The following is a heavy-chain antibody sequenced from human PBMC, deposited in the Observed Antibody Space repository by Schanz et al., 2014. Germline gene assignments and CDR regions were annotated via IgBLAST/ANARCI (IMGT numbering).Heavy chain of an antibody. J-gene: IGHJ5*02. Sequence: QVQLVQSGAEVKKPGASVRVSCKASGYTFTTYAMSWVRQAPGQGLEWVGWISVYTGNTKYGQKVQGRVTKTADTSTNTAYMELRSLRSDDTAVYYCAKAEYDILTDSYSRLDPWGQGTLVTVSS. D-gene: IGHD3-9*01. CDR2: ISVYTGNT. CDR1: GYTFTTYA. V-gene: IGHV1-18*01. CDR3: AKAEYDILTDSYSRLDP.